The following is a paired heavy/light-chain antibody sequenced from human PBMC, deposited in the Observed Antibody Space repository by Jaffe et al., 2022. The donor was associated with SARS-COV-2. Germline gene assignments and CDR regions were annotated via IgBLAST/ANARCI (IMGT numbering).Light chain of an antibody. V-gene: IGKV4-1*01. CDR3: QQYYSIPWT. CDR1: QSVLYSSNNKNY. J-gene: IGKJ1*01. Sequence: DIVMTQSPDSLAVSLGERATINCKSSQSVLYSSNNKNYLAWYQQKPGQPPKLLIYWASSRESGVPDRFSGSGSGTDFTLTISSLQAEDVAVYYCQQYYSIPWTFGQGTKVEIK. CDR2: WAS.
Heavy chain of an antibody. D-gene: IGHD6-19*01. CDR3: ARGGMPTAIEVTGLDY. Sequence: QVQLVESGGGVVQPGRSLRLSCVASGFTFNSYGMHWVRQAAGKGLEWVAVIWFDGSNKLYADSVKGRFAISRDNSKNTLYLQMNSLRAEDTAVYYCARGGMPTAIEVTGLDYWGQGTLVTVSS. CDR2: IWFDGSNK. V-gene: IGHV3-33*01. J-gene: IGHJ4*02. CDR1: GFTFNSYG.